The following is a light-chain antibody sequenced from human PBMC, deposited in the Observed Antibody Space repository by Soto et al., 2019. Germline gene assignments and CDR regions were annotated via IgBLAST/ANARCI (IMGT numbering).Light chain of an antibody. Sequence: EIVLTQSPGTLSLSPGERATLSCRASQSVSSSYLAWYQQKPGQAPRVIIYGASSRATGVPDRFSGSGSGPDFTLTISRLEPEDFEVYYRQQYGSTPYTFGQGAKLEIK. CDR1: QSVSSSY. V-gene: IGKV3-20*01. J-gene: IGKJ2*01. CDR3: QQYGSTPYT. CDR2: GAS.